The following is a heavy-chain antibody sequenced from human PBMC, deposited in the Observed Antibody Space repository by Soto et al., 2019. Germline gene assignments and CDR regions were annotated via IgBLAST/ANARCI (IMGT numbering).Heavy chain of an antibody. J-gene: IGHJ3*02. V-gene: IGHV1-69*13. Sequence: SVKVSCKASGGTFSSYAISWVRQAPGQGLEWMGGIIPIFGTANYAQKFQGRVTITADESTSTAYMELSSLRSEDTAVYYCARPGRGYCSGASCYDAFDIWGQGTMVTVSS. D-gene: IGHD2-15*01. CDR2: IIPIFGTA. CDR3: ARPGRGYCSGASCYDAFDI. CDR1: GGTFSSYA.